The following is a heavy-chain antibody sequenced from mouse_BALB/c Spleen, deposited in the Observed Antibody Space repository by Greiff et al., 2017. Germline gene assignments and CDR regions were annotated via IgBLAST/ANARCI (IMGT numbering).Heavy chain of an antibody. CDR1: GYTFTDYE. V-gene: IGHV1-15*01. CDR2: IDPETGGT. Sequence: VQLQQSGAELVRPGASVTLSCKASGYTFTDYEMHWVKQTPVHGLEWIGAIDPETGGTAYNQKFKGKATLTADKSSSTAYMELRSLTSEDSAVYYCTRGGYGSSYGFAYWGQGTLVTVSA. CDR3: TRGGYGSSYGFAY. J-gene: IGHJ3*01. D-gene: IGHD1-1*01.